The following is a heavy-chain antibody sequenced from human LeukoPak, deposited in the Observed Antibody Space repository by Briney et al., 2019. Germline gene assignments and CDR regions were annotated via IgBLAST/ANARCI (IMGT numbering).Heavy chain of an antibody. D-gene: IGHD3-10*01. CDR2: IYHSGST. CDR3: ARDLVWVRDEPNWFDP. V-gene: IGHV4-38-2*02. Sequence: PSETLSVTCAVSGYSISSGYYWGWIRQPPGKGLEWIGSIYHSGSTYYNPSLKSRVTISVDTSKNQFSLKLSSVTAADTAVYYCARDLVWVRDEPNWFDPWGQGTLVTVSS. J-gene: IGHJ5*02. CDR1: GYSISSGYY.